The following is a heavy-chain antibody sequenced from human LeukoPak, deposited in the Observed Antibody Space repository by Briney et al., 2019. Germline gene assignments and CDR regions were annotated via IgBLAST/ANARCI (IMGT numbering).Heavy chain of an antibody. V-gene: IGHV1-46*01. D-gene: IGHD6-6*01. CDR2: INPTGGST. Sequence: ASVTVSCTASGYTFTSYGISWVRQAPGQGLEWMGIINPTGGSTTYAQKFQGRVTMTRDTSTSTVYMELSSLRSDDTAVYYCARTAARRFDYWGQGTLVTVSS. CDR1: GYTFTSYG. CDR3: ARTAARRFDY. J-gene: IGHJ4*02.